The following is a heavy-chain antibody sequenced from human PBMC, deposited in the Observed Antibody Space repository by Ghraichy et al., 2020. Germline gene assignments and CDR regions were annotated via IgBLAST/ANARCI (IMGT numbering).Heavy chain of an antibody. CDR3: ATARSMVRDPNARYYYYGMDV. CDR1: GYTLTELS. V-gene: IGHV1-24*01. Sequence: ASVKVSCKVSGYTLTELSMHWVRQAPGKGLEWMGGFDPEDGETIYAQKFQGRVTMTEDTSTDTAYMELSSLRSEDTAVYYCATARSMVRDPNARYYYYGMDVWGQGTSVTVSS. J-gene: IGHJ6*02. CDR2: FDPEDGET. D-gene: IGHD3-10*01.